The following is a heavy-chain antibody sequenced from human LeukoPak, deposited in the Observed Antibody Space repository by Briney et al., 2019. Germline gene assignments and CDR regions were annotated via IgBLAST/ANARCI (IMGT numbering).Heavy chain of an antibody. J-gene: IGHJ4*02. CDR2: ISSSSGYL. CDR1: GFTFSIYN. V-gene: IGHV3-21*04. CDR3: EGFDY. Sequence: GGSLRLSCTASGFTFSIYNMNWVRQAPGKGLEWVALISSSSGYLYYTDSVKGRFTISRDNAKNSLSLQMNSLRADDTAVYYCEGFDYWGQGTLVTVSS.